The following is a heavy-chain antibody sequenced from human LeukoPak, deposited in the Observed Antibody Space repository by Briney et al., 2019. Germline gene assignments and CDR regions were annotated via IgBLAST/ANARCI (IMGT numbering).Heavy chain of an antibody. CDR1: GFTFSSYA. V-gene: IGHV3-30-3*01. CDR2: ISYGGSNK. Sequence: GGSLRLSCAASGFTFSSYAMHWVRQAPGKGLEWVVVISYGGSNKYYADSVKGRFTISRDNSKNTLYLQMNSLRAEDTAVYYCAREGYCSGGSCYRGADYWGQGTLVTVSS. CDR3: AREGYCSGGSCYRGADY. J-gene: IGHJ4*02. D-gene: IGHD2-15*01.